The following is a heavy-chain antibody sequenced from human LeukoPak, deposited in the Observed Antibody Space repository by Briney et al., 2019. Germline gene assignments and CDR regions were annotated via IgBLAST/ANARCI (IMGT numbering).Heavy chain of an antibody. CDR1: GFTFSSYW. D-gene: IGHD3-3*01. CDR2: INSDGGST. Sequence: GGSLRLSCAASGFTFSSYWMHWVRQAPGKGLVWVSRINSDGGSTSYADSVKGRFTISRDNAKNTLDLQMNSLRAEDTAVYYCARSRGSLLPDYWGQGTLVTVSS. J-gene: IGHJ4*02. V-gene: IGHV3-74*01. CDR3: ARSRGSLLPDY.